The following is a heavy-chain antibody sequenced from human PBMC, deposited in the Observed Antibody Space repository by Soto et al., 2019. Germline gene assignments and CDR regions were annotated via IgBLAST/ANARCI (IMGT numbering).Heavy chain of an antibody. CDR1: GYTFTSYG. D-gene: IGHD2-2*01. CDR3: ARDAPYCSSTSCYPPFDP. J-gene: IGHJ5*02. CDR2: ISAYNGNT. Sequence: QVQLVQSGAEVKKPGASVKVSCKASGYTFTSYGISWVRQAPGQGLEWMGCISAYNGNTNYAQKLQGRVTMTTDTSTSTAYMELRSLRSDDTAVYYCARDAPYCSSTSCYPPFDPWGQGTLVTVSS. V-gene: IGHV1-18*01.